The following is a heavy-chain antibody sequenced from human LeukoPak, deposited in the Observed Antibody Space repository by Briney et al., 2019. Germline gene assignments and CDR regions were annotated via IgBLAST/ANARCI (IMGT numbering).Heavy chain of an antibody. CDR3: AKYYSTSGSSGGRVFDY. CDR1: GFTFSSYP. D-gene: IGHD3-10*01. Sequence: GGSLRLSCAASGFTFSSYPMTWVRQAPGKGLEWVSTICSSAGDTHYADSVKGRFTISRENSKNSLYLQMNRLRAEDTAVYYCAKYYSTSGSSGGRVFDYWGQGSLVTVCS. V-gene: IGHV3-23*01. J-gene: IGHJ4*02. CDR2: ICSSAGDT.